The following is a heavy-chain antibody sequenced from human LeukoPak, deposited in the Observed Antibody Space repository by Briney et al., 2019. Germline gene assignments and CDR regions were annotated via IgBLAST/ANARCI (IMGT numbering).Heavy chain of an antibody. V-gene: IGHV3-23*01. CDR3: AKAEGYDILTGLDY. CDR1: GFTFSSSA. J-gene: IGHJ4*02. D-gene: IGHD3-9*01. Sequence: PGGSLRLSCAASGFTFSSSAMSWVRQAPGKGLEWVASISGSGGSTYYADSVKGRFTISRDNSKNTLFLQMNSLRAEDTAVYYCAKAEGYDILTGLDYWGQGTLVTVSS. CDR2: ISGSGGST.